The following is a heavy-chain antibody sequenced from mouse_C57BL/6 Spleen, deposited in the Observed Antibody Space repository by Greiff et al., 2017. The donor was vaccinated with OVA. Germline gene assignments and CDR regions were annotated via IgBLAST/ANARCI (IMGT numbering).Heavy chain of an antibody. CDR3: ARDQRDYGSSYYAMDY. Sequence: EVKLQESGPGLVKPSQSLSLTCSVTGYSITSGYYWNWIRQFPGNKLEWMGYISYDGSNNYNPSLKNRISITRDTSKNQFFLKLNSVTTEDTATYYCARDQRDYGSSYYAMDYWGQGTSVTVSS. CDR1: GYSITSGYY. V-gene: IGHV3-6*01. CDR2: ISYDGSN. D-gene: IGHD1-1*01. J-gene: IGHJ4*01.